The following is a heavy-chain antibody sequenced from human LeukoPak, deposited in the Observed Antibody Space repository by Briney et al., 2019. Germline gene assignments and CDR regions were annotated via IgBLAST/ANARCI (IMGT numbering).Heavy chain of an antibody. CDR1: GFTFSSYG. CDR3: AKDSPFVVAAPDY. V-gene: IGHV3-30*18. D-gene: IGHD2-15*01. Sequence: GGSLRLSCAASGFTFSSYGMHWVRQAPGKGLEWVAVISYDGSNKYYADSVKGRFTISRDNSKNTLYLQMNSLRAEDTAVYYCAKDSPFVVAAPDYWGQGALVTVSS. J-gene: IGHJ4*02. CDR2: ISYDGSNK.